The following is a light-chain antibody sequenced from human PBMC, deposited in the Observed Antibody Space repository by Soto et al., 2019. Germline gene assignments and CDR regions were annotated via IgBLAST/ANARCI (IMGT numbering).Light chain of an antibody. Sequence: EIMLTQSPATLSLSPGERATLSCRASQSVSSYLAWYQQKPGQAPRLLIYDASNRATGIPARFSGSGSGTDFTLTISSLEPEDFAVYYCQQRSNWPLTFGQGIRLEIK. V-gene: IGKV3-11*01. CDR1: QSVSSY. J-gene: IGKJ5*01. CDR2: DAS. CDR3: QQRSNWPLT.